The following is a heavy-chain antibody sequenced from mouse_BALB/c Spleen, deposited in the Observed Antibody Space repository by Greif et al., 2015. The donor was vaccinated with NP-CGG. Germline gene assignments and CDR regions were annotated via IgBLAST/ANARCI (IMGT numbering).Heavy chain of an antibody. CDR1: GFSLTSYG. D-gene: IGHD1-1*01. J-gene: IGHJ4*01. Sequence: QVQLKESGPGLVQPSQSLSITCTVSGFSLTSYGVHWVRQSPGKGLEWLGVIWSGGSTDYNAAFISRLSISKDNSKSQVFFKMNSLQANDTAIYYCARNYGSSFYAMDYWGQGTSVTVSS. CDR2: IWSGGST. CDR3: ARNYGSSFYAMDY. V-gene: IGHV2-2*02.